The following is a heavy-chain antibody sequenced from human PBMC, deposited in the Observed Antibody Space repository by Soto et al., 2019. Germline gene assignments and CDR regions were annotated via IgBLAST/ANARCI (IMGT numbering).Heavy chain of an antibody. V-gene: IGHV2-26*01. CDR2: IFSNDEK. J-gene: IGHJ2*01. CDR3: ARKGYSSSWQTKNWYFDL. D-gene: IGHD6-13*01. Sequence: QVTLKESGPVLVKPTETLTPTCTVSGFSLSNARMGVSWIRQPPGKALEWLAHIFSNDEKSYSTSLKSRLTISKDTSKSQVVLTMTNMDPVDTATYYCARKGYSSSWQTKNWYFDLWGRGTLVTVSS. CDR1: GFSLSNARMG.